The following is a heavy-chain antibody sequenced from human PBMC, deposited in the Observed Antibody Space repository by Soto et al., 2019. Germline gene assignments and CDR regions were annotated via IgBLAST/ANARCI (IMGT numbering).Heavy chain of an antibody. CDR1: GFIFSAYG. V-gene: IGHV3-33*01. Sequence: QGQLVESGGGVVQPGGSLRLSCVASGFIFSAYGIHWVRQAPGKGLEWVAIVWNDGINKYYADSVKGRFTISRDNFKNTVDLQMNSLRVEDTAVYYCARLAYSNFLGGLDSWGQGTLVTASS. CDR2: VWNDGINK. D-gene: IGHD4-4*01. CDR3: ARLAYSNFLGGLDS. J-gene: IGHJ5*01.